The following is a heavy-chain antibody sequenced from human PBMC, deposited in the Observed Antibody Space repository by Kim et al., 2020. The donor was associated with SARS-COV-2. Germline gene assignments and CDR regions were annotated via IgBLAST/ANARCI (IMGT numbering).Heavy chain of an antibody. CDR3: ARYTMRTGGDY. V-gene: IGHV3-74*01. D-gene: IGHD1-1*01. Sequence: SDADAVGGRFISSRDNAKNTLFTQMNSLTDEDTAIYYCARYTMRTGGDYWGQGTLVTVSS. J-gene: IGHJ4*02.